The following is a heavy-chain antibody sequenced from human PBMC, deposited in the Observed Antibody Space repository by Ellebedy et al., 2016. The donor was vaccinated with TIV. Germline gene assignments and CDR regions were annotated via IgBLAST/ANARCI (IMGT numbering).Heavy chain of an antibody. V-gene: IGHV3-11*01. CDR2: VSNNNTGNSI. CDR3: ARRVGLDY. J-gene: IGHJ4*02. D-gene: IGHD1-26*01. CDR1: GFTFSDYW. Sequence: GGSLRLSCIASGFTFSDYWMSWVRQAPGKGLEWISYVSNNNTGNSIYYAGSVKGRFTISRDNAKNSVYLQMNDLRVEDTAVYYCARRVGLDYWGQGTLVTVSS.